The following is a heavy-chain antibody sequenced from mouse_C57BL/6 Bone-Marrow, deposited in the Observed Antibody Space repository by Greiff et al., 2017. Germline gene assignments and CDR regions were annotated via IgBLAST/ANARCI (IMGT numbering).Heavy chain of an antibody. CDR3: ARRRVLYFDY. V-gene: IGHV1-64*01. CDR1: GYTFTSYW. Sequence: VQLQQPGAELVKPGASVKLSCKASGYTFTSYWMHWVKQRPGQGLEWIGMIYPNSGSTNYNEKFKSKATLTVDKSSSTAYMQLSSLTSEDSAVYYCARRRVLYFDYWGQGTTLTVSS. CDR2: IYPNSGST. J-gene: IGHJ2*01.